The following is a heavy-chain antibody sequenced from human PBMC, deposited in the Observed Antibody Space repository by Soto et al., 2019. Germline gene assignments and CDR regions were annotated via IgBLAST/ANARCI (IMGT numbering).Heavy chain of an antibody. CDR1: GGSFSDFY. CDR3: ARGRGYCISTSCNQGTFDY. Sequence: PSETLSLTCAVYGGSFSDFYWTWIRQLPGKGLEWIGEINHSGSTNYNPSLKSRVAISVDTSKNQFSLKLSSVTAADTAVYYCARGRGYCISTSCNQGTFDYWGQGTLVTVSS. V-gene: IGHV4-34*01. CDR2: INHSGST. D-gene: IGHD2-2*01. J-gene: IGHJ4*02.